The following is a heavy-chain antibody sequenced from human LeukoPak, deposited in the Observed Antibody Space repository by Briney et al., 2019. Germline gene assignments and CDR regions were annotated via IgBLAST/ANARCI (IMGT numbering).Heavy chain of an antibody. Sequence: GRSLRLSCAASGFTFSSYGMHWVRQAPGEGLEWVAVISYDGSNKYYADSVKGRFTISRDNSKNTLYLQMNSLRAEDTAVYYCAKATPTGDSSGYHFDYWGQGTLVTVSS. CDR3: AKATPTGDSSGYHFDY. CDR2: ISYDGSNK. J-gene: IGHJ4*02. CDR1: GFTFSSYG. V-gene: IGHV3-30*18. D-gene: IGHD3-22*01.